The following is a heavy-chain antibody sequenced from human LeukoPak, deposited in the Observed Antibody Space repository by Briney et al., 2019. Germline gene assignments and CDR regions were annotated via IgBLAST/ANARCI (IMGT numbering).Heavy chain of an antibody. CDR1: GGSISSSSYY. CDR2: IYYSGST. Sequence: SETLSLTCTVSGGSISSSSYYWGWIRQPPGKGLEWIGSIYYSGSTYYNPSLKSRVTISVDTSKNQFSLKLSFVTAADTAVYYCGQLVGATNAFDYWGQGTLVTVSS. J-gene: IGHJ4*02. D-gene: IGHD1-26*01. CDR3: GQLVGATNAFDY. V-gene: IGHV4-39*01.